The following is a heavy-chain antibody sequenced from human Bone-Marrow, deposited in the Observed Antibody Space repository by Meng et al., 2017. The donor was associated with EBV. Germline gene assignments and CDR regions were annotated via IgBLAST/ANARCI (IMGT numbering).Heavy chain of an antibody. CDR3: ASESGRGYTPDY. CDR1: GGTFSSYA. Sequence: QVQLVQSGGGVKKPGSSVKVSCKASGGTFSSYAISWVRQAPGQGLEWMGGIIPIFGTANYAQKFQGRVTIIADKSTSTHYMELSSLRSDDTAVYYCASESGRGYTPDYWGQGTLVTVSS. V-gene: IGHV1-69*06. D-gene: IGHD3-10*01. CDR2: IIPIFGTA. J-gene: IGHJ4*02.